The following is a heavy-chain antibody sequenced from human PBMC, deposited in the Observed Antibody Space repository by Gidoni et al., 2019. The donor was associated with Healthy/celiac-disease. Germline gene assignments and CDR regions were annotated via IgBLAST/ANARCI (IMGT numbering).Heavy chain of an antibody. CDR2: VDPEDGET. CDR3: ATQARIPVPFDP. Sequence: EVQLVQSGAEVKKPGATVKISCKGSGYTFTDYYMHWVQQAPGKGLEWMGLVDPEDGETICEEKFQSRVTITGDTSTDTAYMELSSLRSEDTAVYYCATQARIPVPFDPWGQGTLVTVSS. D-gene: IGHD2-15*01. CDR1: GYTFTDYY. V-gene: IGHV1-69-2*01. J-gene: IGHJ5*02.